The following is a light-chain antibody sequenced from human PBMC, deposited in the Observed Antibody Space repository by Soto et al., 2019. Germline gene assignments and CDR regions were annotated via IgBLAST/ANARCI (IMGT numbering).Light chain of an antibody. CDR3: LQDHDDSWT. V-gene: IGKV1-6*01. CDR2: AAS. J-gene: IGKJ1*01. Sequence: AIQMTQAPSSLSASVGDRVTITGRASQGIRKDLGWYQVKPGKAPKLLIYAASSLHSGVPSRFRGSRSGTEFTLTVSSLQPEDFATYYCLQDHDDSWTFGQGTKVDIK. CDR1: QGIRKD.